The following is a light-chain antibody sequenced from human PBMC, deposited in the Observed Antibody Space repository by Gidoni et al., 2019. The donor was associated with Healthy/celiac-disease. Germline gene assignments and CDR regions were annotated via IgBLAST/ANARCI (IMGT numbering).Light chain of an antibody. CDR3: QQYNNWPPLT. J-gene: IGKJ4*01. Sequence: EIVMTQSPATLSVYPGERATLSCRASQSVSSNLAWYQQKPGQAPRLLIYGASTRATDIPARFSGSGSGTECTLTISSLQSEDFAVYYCQQYNNWPPLTFGGGTKVEIK. CDR1: QSVSSN. V-gene: IGKV3-15*01. CDR2: GAS.